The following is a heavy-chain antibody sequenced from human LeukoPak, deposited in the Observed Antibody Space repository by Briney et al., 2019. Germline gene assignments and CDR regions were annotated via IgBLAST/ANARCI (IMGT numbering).Heavy chain of an antibody. D-gene: IGHD5-12*01. V-gene: IGHV1-8*01. Sequence: ASVKVSCEASGYTFTSYDINWVRQAAGQGLEWMGWMNPYSGNTGYAQKFQGRVTMTRDTSTSTVYMELSSLRSEDTAVYYCAIYSGYDCVWGQGTLVTVSS. CDR2: MNPYSGNT. CDR1: GYTFTSYD. CDR3: AIYSGYDCV. J-gene: IGHJ4*02.